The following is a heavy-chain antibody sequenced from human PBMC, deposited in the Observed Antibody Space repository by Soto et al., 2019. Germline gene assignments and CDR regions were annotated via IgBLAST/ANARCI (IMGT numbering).Heavy chain of an antibody. V-gene: IGHV3-30*18. CDR1: AFALSGFG. Sequence: GGSLRLSCAASAFALSGFGMLCVRQVPGKGLEWVAVISYDGSNKYYADSVKGRFTISRDNSKNTLYLQMNSLRAEDTAVYYCAHEVVTKNGLDYCGEGTRVTVSA. D-gene: IGHD5-12*01. CDR3: AHEVVTKNGLDY. CDR2: ISYDGSNK. J-gene: IGHJ4*02.